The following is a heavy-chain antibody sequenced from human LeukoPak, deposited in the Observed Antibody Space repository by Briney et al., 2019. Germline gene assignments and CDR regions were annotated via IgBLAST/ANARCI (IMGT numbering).Heavy chain of an antibody. CDR2: IIPIFGTT. CDR1: GGTFSSHG. Sequence: SVKVSCNACGGTFSSHGLSWVGQAPGQGLEWMGGIIPIFGTTNYAQNFQGRVTITMDESTSTAYMELSSLRADDTAVYYCARRWPHSIGYYRFDYWGQGTLVTVSS. CDR3: ARRWPHSIGYYRFDY. V-gene: IGHV1-69*05. D-gene: IGHD3-22*01. J-gene: IGHJ4*02.